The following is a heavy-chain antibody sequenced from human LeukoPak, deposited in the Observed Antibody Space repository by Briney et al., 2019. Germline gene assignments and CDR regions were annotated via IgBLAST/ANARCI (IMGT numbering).Heavy chain of an antibody. D-gene: IGHD3-10*01. Sequence: PGGSLRLSCATSGFTFSGSAMHWVRQASGKGLEWVGRIRSKANNYATAYAASVKGRFTISRDDSNNTAYLRMNSLKTEDTAVYYCTRTLHGSGSYTAFDYWGQGTLVTVSS. CDR2: IRSKANNYAT. CDR1: GFTFSGSA. V-gene: IGHV3-73*01. CDR3: TRTLHGSGSYTAFDY. J-gene: IGHJ4*02.